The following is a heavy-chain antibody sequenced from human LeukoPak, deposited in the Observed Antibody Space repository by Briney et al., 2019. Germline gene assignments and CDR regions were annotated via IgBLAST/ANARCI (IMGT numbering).Heavy chain of an antibody. D-gene: IGHD2-15*01. V-gene: IGHV5-51*01. Sequence: GEALKISCKGFGYSFTNYWIGLGRQMSGKGLEWMGIIYPGDSDTRYSPSFQGQVIISADKSTSTAYLQWSSLKASDTAMYYCARCSGGSCYSPYFDYWGQGTLVTVSS. CDR3: ARCSGGSCYSPYFDY. CDR1: GYSFTNYW. J-gene: IGHJ4*02. CDR2: IYPGDSDT.